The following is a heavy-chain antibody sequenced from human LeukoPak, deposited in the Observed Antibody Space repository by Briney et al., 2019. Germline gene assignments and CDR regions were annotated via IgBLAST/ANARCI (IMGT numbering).Heavy chain of an antibody. Sequence: GGSLRLSCAASGFTFSRYYMHWVRQAPGKGLVWVSRINSDGSSTTYADSVKGRFTTSRDNAKNTLYLQMNSLKVEDTAVYYCTRVFVGDEYSSSGYWGQGTLVTVSS. CDR3: TRVFVGDEYSSSGY. CDR1: GFTFSRYY. CDR2: INSDGSST. V-gene: IGHV3-74*01. D-gene: IGHD6-13*01. J-gene: IGHJ4*02.